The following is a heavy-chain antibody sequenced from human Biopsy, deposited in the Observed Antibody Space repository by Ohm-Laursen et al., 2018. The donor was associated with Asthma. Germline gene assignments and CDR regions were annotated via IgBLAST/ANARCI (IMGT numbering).Heavy chain of an antibody. CDR3: AKITTDRQKANNWFDP. Sequence: SLRLSCTAPGFAFNNSSMTWVRQAPGKGLEWASSISASGVRTFYADSVKGRFTVSRDSSRNTLYLQLGTLRVEDTAVYFCAKITTDRQKANNWFDPWGQGTLVTVSS. J-gene: IGHJ5*02. D-gene: IGHD3-22*01. CDR1: GFAFNNSS. CDR2: ISASGVRT. V-gene: IGHV3-23*01.